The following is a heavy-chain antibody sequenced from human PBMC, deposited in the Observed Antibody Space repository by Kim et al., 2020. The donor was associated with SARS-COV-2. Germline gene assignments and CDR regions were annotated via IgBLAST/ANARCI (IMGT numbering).Heavy chain of an antibody. D-gene: IGHD1-7*01. V-gene: IGHV3-30*01. J-gene: IGHJ3*02. CDR3: ARPRGRNYYDSFDI. Sequence: GYSVEGRFTISRDNAKNTLYVQMNSLGAEDRAVYYCARPRGRNYYDSFDIWGEGTMVTVSS.